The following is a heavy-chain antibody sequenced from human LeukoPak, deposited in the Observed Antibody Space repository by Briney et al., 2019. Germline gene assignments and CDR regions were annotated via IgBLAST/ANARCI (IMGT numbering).Heavy chain of an antibody. CDR3: ARGRSRSRCFDY. D-gene: IGHD2-8*01. Sequence: SETLSLTCAVYGGSFSGYYWTWIRQPPWKGLEWIGEINHSGSTNYNPSLKSRVTISVDTSKNQFSLKLTSVTAADTAVYYCARGRSRSRCFDYWAREPWSPSPQ. V-gene: IGHV4-34*01. CDR2: INHSGST. CDR1: GGSFSGYY. J-gene: IGHJ4*02.